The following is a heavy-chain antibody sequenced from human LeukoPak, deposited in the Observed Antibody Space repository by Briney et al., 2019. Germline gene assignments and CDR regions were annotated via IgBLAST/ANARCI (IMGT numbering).Heavy chain of an antibody. Sequence: PGGSLRLPYAVSGFTFSNFWMSWVRQAPGRGLEWVANIHPEGNEKYHVESVKGRFTISRDNAKNLLFLQMNGLRVEDTAVYYCARGDDFSGDHWGQGTLVTVSS. CDR1: GFTFSNFW. D-gene: IGHD1-1*01. CDR3: ARGDDFSGDH. V-gene: IGHV3-7*04. CDR2: IHPEGNEK. J-gene: IGHJ4*02.